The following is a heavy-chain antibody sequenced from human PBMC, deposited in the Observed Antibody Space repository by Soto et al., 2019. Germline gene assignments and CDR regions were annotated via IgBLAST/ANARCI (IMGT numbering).Heavy chain of an antibody. CDR3: AREPLNYDILTGYYKEQGVFAP. CDR2: IIPIFGTA. V-gene: IGHV1-69*13. D-gene: IGHD3-9*01. CDR1: GGTFSSYA. J-gene: IGHJ5*02. Sequence: SGKVYWKASGGTFSSYAISWVRQAPGHGLEWMGGIIPIFGTANYAQKFPGRVTITADESTSTAYMELSSLRSEDTAVYYCAREPLNYDILTGYYKEQGVFAPWGQGTLVTVSS.